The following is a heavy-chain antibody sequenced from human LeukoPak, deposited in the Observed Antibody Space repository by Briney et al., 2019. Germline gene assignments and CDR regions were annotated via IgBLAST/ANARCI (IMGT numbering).Heavy chain of an antibody. CDR3: AKTKGYSYGYYFDY. J-gene: IGHJ4*02. D-gene: IGHD5-18*01. CDR1: GFTFSSYA. CDR2: MSYDGFNK. V-gene: IGHV3-30*18. Sequence: GGSLRLSCAASGFTFSSYAMHWVRQSLGKRLEWVAVMSYDGFNKYYADSVKGRFTISRDNSKNTLYLQMNSLRAEDTAVYYCAKTKGYSYGYYFDYWGQGTLVTVSS.